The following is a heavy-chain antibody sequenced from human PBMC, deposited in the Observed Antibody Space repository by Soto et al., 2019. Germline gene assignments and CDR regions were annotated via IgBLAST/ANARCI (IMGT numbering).Heavy chain of an antibody. J-gene: IGHJ6*02. V-gene: IGHV3-30-3*01. Sequence: PVGSLRLSCAASGFTLSNYGMHWVRQAPGKGLEWVAVISYDGSNRYYADSVKGRFTISRDNSKNTLYLQMNSLRAEDAAVYYCARDLWEYDFWSGYSTTSYGMDVWGQGTTVTVSS. CDR3: ARDLWEYDFWSGYSTTSYGMDV. CDR1: GFTLSNYG. CDR2: ISYDGSNR. D-gene: IGHD3-3*01.